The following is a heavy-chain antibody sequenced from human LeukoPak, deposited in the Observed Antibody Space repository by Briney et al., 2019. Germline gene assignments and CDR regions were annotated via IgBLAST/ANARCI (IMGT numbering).Heavy chain of an antibody. CDR3: ARANGDYQYYFDY. V-gene: IGHV1-18*01. CDR2: ISAYNGNT. J-gene: IGHJ4*02. D-gene: IGHD4-17*01. CDR1: GYTFTNYG. Sequence: ASVKVSCKASGYTFTNYGVSCVRQAPGQGLEWMGWISAYNGNTKYAQKLQGRVTMTIDTSTSTAYMELRSLRSDDTAVYYCARANGDYQYYFDYWGQGTLVTVSS.